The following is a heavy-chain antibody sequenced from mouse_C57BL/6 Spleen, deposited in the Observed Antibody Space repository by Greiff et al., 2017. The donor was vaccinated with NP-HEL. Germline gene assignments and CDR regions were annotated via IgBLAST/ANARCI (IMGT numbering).Heavy chain of an antibody. CDR3: ARDYYGSSPAWFAY. CDR1: GYTFTSSG. J-gene: IGHJ3*01. Sequence: VQLQESGAELARPGASVTLSCKASGYTFTSSGISWVKQRTGQGLEWIGEIYPRSGNTYYNEKFKGKATLTADKSSSTAYMELRSLTSEDSAVYFCARDYYGSSPAWFAYWGQGTLVTVSA. D-gene: IGHD1-1*01. V-gene: IGHV1-81*01. CDR2: IYPRSGNT.